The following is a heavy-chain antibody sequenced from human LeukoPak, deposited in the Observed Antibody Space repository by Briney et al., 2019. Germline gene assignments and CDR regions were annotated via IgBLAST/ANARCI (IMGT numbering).Heavy chain of an antibody. Sequence: PGGSLRLSCSASGFIFSTYSMTWVRQAPGRGLEWVAYIISGSNTIYYVDSVKDRFTVSRDNAENLLYLQMNSLRDEDTAIYYCARNGALGSWSGSSCPLDYWGQGTLVTVSS. CDR3: ARNGALGSWSGSSCPLDY. CDR1: GFIFSTYS. J-gene: IGHJ4*02. V-gene: IGHV3-48*02. D-gene: IGHD2-15*01. CDR2: IISGSNTI.